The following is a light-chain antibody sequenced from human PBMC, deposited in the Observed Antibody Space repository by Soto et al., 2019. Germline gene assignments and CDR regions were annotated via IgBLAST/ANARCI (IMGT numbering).Light chain of an antibody. J-gene: IGKJ5*01. CDR1: QDIDKF. V-gene: IGKV1-33*01. CDR3: QQYDNLPIT. Sequence: DIQMTQSPSSLSASVGDRVTITCQASQDIDKFLNWYQQKQGKPPKLLIDVASNLATGVPSRFRGRGSGSDFTFTISSLQPEDVATYYCQQYDNLPITFGQVTRLQIK. CDR2: VAS.